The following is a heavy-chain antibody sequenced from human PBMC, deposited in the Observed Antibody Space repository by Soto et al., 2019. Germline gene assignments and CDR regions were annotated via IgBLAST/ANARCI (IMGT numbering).Heavy chain of an antibody. CDR1: GFTFSYYW. CDR3: ARGDRGAFDL. CDR2: IHSDGSST. D-gene: IGHD1-26*01. V-gene: IGHV3-74*01. J-gene: IGHJ3*01. Sequence: EVQLVESGGGLVQPGESLRLSCAASGFTFSYYWMHWVRQAPGKGLVWVSRIHSDGSSTTYADSVKGRFSISRDNARNTVYLQMNSLRAEDTAVYSCARGDRGAFDLWGQGTVLTVSS.